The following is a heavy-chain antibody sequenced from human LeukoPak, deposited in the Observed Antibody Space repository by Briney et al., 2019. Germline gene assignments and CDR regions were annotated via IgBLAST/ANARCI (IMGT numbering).Heavy chain of an antibody. CDR1: GYTFTGYY. CDR3: NGYCSGGSCYSAGHDAFDI. Sequence: ASVKVSCKASGYTFTGYYMHWVRQAPGQGLEWMGWINPNSGGANYAQKFQGRVTMTRDTSISTAYMELSRLRSDDTAVYYCNGYCSGGSCYSAGHDAFDIWGQGTMVTVSS. CDR2: INPNSGGA. V-gene: IGHV1-2*02. D-gene: IGHD2-15*01. J-gene: IGHJ3*02.